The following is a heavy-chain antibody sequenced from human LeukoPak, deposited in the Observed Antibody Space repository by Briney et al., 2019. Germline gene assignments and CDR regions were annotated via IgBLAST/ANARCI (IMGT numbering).Heavy chain of an antibody. J-gene: IGHJ5*02. CDR3: ARGVDRFDP. Sequence: GGSLRLSCAASGFTFSSYSMNWVRQAPGKGPEWVSSITSSSTYIYYADSVKGRFTISRDNAKNSLYLQMNSLRAEDTAIYYCARGVDRFDPWGQGTLVTVSS. D-gene: IGHD2-2*01. CDR1: GFTFSSYS. V-gene: IGHV3-21*01. CDR2: ITSSSTYI.